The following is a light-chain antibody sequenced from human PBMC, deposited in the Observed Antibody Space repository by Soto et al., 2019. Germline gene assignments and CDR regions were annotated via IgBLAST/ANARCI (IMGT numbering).Light chain of an antibody. Sequence: EIVLTQSPGTLSSSPGDSATLSCRASQSVSSSYLAWYQQKPAQATRLLIYGASSRATGIPGRFSGSWAGTDFTLTISRLAHEDVALYYCQQYSRSPCTFGPGTKVDIK. V-gene: IGKV3-20*01. CDR2: GAS. CDR3: QQYSRSPCT. J-gene: IGKJ3*01. CDR1: QSVSSSY.